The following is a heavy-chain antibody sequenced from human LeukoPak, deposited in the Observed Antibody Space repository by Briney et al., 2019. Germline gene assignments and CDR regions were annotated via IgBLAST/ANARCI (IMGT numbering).Heavy chain of an antibody. D-gene: IGHD5-12*01. CDR2: IYYSGST. J-gene: IGHJ6*03. Sequence: SETLSLTCTVSGGSISSGGYYWSWIRQHPGKGLEWIGYIYYSGSTYYNPSLKSRVTISVDKSKNQFSLKLSSVTAADTAVYYCARFFPLMATVYSSGYYYMDVWGKGTTVTVSS. CDR3: ARFFPLMATVYSSGYYYMDV. CDR1: GGSISSGGYY. V-gene: IGHV4-31*03.